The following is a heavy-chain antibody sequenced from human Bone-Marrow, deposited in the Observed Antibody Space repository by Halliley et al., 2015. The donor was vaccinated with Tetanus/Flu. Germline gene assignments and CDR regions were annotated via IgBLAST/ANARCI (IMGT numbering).Heavy chain of an antibody. D-gene: IGHD2-21*02. V-gene: IGHV3-48*03. CDR3: ARGSGLLPY. CDR2: ISSSGSTI. J-gene: IGHJ4*02. Sequence: SLRLSCAASGFQFSFYAMNWIRQAPGKGLEWVSYISSSGSTIYYADSVKGRFTISRDNAKNSLYLQINSLRAEDTAIYYCARGSGLLPYWGQGALVTVSS. CDR1: GFQFSFYA.